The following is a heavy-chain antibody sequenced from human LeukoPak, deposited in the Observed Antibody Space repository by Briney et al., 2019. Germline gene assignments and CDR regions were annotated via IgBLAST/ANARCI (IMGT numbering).Heavy chain of an antibody. D-gene: IGHD6-6*01. CDR1: GLTFSSYS. Sequence: GGSLRLSCAASGLTFSSYSMNWVRQAPGKGLEWVSSISSSSSFIYYADSVKGRFTISRDNAKNSLYLQMNSLRAEDTAVYYCARDDPRRSSESFDYWGQGTLVTVSS. V-gene: IGHV3-21*01. CDR3: ARDDPRRSSESFDY. J-gene: IGHJ4*02. CDR2: ISSSSSFI.